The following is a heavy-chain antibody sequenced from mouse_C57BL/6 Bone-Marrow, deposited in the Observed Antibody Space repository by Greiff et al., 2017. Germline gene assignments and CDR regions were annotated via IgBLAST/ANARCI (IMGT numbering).Heavy chain of an antibody. J-gene: IGHJ4*01. V-gene: IGHV8-12*01. CDR1: GFSLSTSGMG. CDR2: IYWDDDK. Sequence: QVTLKESGPGILQSSQTLSLTCSFSGFSLSTSGMGVSWIRQPSGKGLEWLAHIYWDDDKRYNPSLKRRLTISTVTSRNQVFLKITSVDTADTATYYCARRGDYDYDDAMDYWGQGTSVTVSS. CDR3: ARRGDYDYDDAMDY. D-gene: IGHD2-4*01.